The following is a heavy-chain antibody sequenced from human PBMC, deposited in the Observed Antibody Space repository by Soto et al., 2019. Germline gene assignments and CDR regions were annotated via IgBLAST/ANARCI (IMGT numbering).Heavy chain of an antibody. J-gene: IGHJ4*02. CDR1: GFSLSNSGMC. Sequence: SGPTRVNPTQTLTLTCAFSGFSLSNSGMCVSWIRQPPGKALEWLALIDWDDDKYYSTSLKTRLTISKDTSKNQVVLTMTNMDPVDTATYYCARIRGGSGWYYFDYWGQGTLVTVSS. CDR2: IDWDDDK. CDR3: ARIRGGSGWYYFDY. D-gene: IGHD6-19*01. V-gene: IGHV2-70*01.